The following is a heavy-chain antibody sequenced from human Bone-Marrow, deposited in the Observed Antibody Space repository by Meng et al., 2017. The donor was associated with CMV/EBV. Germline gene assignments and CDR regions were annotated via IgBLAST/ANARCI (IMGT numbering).Heavy chain of an antibody. CDR1: GGTFSSYT. D-gene: IGHD6-13*01. Sequence: SVKVSCKASGGTFSSYTISWVRQAPGQGLEWMGRIIPILGIANYAQKFQGRVTITADKSTSTAYMELSSLRSEDMAVYYCAYLRATGYSSSWPYYYYYYGMDVWGQGTTVTVSS. J-gene: IGHJ6*02. V-gene: IGHV1-69*02. CDR2: IIPILGIA. CDR3: AYLRATGYSSSWPYYYYYYGMDV.